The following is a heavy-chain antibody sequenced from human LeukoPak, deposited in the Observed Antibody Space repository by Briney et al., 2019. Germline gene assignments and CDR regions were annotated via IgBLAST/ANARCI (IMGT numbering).Heavy chain of an antibody. CDR3: ARVPLSGWFDP. D-gene: IGHD2/OR15-2a*01. V-gene: IGHV4-59*12. CDR1: GGSISNYY. Sequence: SETLSLTCTVSGGSISNYYWTFIRQPPGKELEWIGYINYSGKTFYNPSLKSRLTISIDTPSNQFSLKLSSVAAADTAVYYCARVPLSGWFDPWGQGTLVTVSS. J-gene: IGHJ5*02. CDR2: INYSGKT.